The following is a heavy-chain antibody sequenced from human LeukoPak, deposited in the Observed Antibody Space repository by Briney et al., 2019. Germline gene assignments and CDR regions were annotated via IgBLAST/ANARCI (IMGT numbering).Heavy chain of an antibody. J-gene: IGHJ4*02. Sequence: PGGSLRLSCAASGFIFSSHGMSWGRQAPGKGLEWVSIIYSDGTTYYADSVKGRFTISRDNSKNSLYLQMNSLRAEDTAVYYCARDPGYNYGFDYWGQGTLVTVSS. CDR1: GFIFSSHG. D-gene: IGHD5-18*01. CDR3: ARDPGYNYGFDY. V-gene: IGHV3-66*01. CDR2: IYSDGTT.